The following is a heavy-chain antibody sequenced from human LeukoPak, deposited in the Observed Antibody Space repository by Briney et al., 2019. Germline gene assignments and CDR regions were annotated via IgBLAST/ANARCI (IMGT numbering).Heavy chain of an antibody. CDR3: ATLTTADAFDI. D-gene: IGHD3-22*01. V-gene: IGHV4-39*06. J-gene: IGHJ3*02. Sequence: SETLSLTCAVSGCTISSSSYYWGWLRQPPGKGLEWIGNIDYSGSSYYNPSLKSRVTISVDTSKTQFPLKLSSVTGADTAVFYCATLTTADAFDIWGKGTMVTVSS. CDR2: IDYSGSS. CDR1: GCTISSSSYY.